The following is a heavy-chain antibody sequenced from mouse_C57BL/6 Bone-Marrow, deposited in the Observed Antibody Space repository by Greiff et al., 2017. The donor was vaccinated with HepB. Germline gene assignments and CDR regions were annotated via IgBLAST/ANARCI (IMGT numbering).Heavy chain of an antibody. V-gene: IGHV1-18*01. J-gene: IGHJ2*01. Sequence: VQLQQSGPELVKPGASVKIPCKASGYTFTDYNMDWVKQSHGKSLEWIGDSNPNNGGTIYNQKFKGKSTLTVDKSSSTAYMELRSLTSEDTAVYYCAREGDYYGSSPFDYWGQGTTLTVSS. D-gene: IGHD1-1*01. CDR2: SNPNNGGT. CDR3: AREGDYYGSSPFDY. CDR1: GYTFTDYN.